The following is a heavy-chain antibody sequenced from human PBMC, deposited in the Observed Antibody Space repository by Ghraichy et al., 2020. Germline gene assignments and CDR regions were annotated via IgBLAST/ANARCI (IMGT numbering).Heavy chain of an antibody. J-gene: IGHJ6*03. V-gene: IGHV4-39*01. D-gene: IGHD1-26*01. CDR1: GGSISSSSYY. CDR3: ARHWEASFYYYYYMDV. Sequence: SQTLSLTCTISGGSISSSSYYWGWVRQPPGKGLEWIGIVYYSGSTYYNPSLKSRVTMSVNTSNNQFSLKMDCVTAADRAVYYCARHWEASFYYYYYMDVWGKGTTVTVSS. CDR2: VYYSGST.